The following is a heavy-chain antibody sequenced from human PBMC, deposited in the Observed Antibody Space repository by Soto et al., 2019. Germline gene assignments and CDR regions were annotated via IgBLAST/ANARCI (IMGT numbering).Heavy chain of an antibody. CDR1: GGFVSSGSYY. CDR3: ARVERGTATTVVAAFDI. Sequence: QVQLQQWGAGLLKPSETLSLTCAVYGGFVSSGSYYWSWIRQPPGKGLEWIGEMSHSGGTHFNPSLKSRVTMWVDTSKNQFSLKMSSVTAADAALYYCARVERGTATTVVAAFDIWGPGTMVTVSS. D-gene: IGHD1-1*01. V-gene: IGHV4-34*01. CDR2: MSHSGGT. J-gene: IGHJ3*02.